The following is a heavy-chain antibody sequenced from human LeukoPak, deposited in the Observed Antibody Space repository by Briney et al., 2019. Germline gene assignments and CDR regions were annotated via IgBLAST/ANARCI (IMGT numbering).Heavy chain of an antibody. CDR2: IYTSGST. J-gene: IGHJ3*02. Sequence: SETLSLTCTVSGGSISSYYWSWIRQPAGKGLEWIGRIYTSGSTNYNPSLKSRVTVSVDTSKNQFSLKLSSMTAADTATYYCARDRIIPVGGAFDIWGQGAMVSVSS. V-gene: IGHV4-4*07. CDR3: ARDRIIPVGGAFDI. D-gene: IGHD3-16*01. CDR1: GGSISSYY.